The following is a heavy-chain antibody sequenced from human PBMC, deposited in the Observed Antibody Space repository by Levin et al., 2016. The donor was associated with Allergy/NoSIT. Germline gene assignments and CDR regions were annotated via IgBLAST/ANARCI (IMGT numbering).Heavy chain of an antibody. CDR3: ARHPYGDYDY. CDR2: IKQDGSEK. CDR1: GFTFSGYW. V-gene: IGHV3-7*04. D-gene: IGHD4-17*01. Sequence: GESLKISCAASGFTFSGYWMSWVRQAPGKGLEWVANIKQDGSEKWYVDSVKGRFTISRDNAKNSLYLQMNSLRADDTAVYYCARHPYGDYDYWGQGTLVTVSS. J-gene: IGHJ4*02.